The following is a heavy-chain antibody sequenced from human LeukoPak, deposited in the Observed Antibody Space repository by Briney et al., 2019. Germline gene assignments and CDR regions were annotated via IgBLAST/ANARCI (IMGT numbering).Heavy chain of an antibody. Sequence: SGPTLVKPTQTLTLTCTFSGFSLSTSGMCVSWIRQPPGKPLEWLARIDWDDDKYYSTSLKTRLTISKDTSKNQVVLTMTNMDPVDTATYDCARIKYEVLHSYFDYWGQGTLVTVSS. D-gene: IGHD4/OR15-4a*01. CDR3: ARIKYEVLHSYFDY. V-gene: IGHV2-70*11. CDR1: GFSLSTSGMC. CDR2: IDWDDDK. J-gene: IGHJ4*02.